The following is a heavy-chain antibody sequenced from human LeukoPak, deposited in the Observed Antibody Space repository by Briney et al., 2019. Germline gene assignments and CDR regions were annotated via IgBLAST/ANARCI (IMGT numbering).Heavy chain of an antibody. J-gene: IGHJ4*02. Sequence: PSETLSLTCTVSGGSISSYYWSWIRQPPGKGLEWIGYIYYSGSTNYNPSLKSRVTISVDTSKNQFSLKLSSVTAADTAVYYCAIGPYDSSGYYYAPHYWGQGTLVTVSS. CDR1: GGSISSYY. V-gene: IGHV4-59*01. CDR3: AIGPYDSSGYYYAPHY. D-gene: IGHD3-22*01. CDR2: IYYSGST.